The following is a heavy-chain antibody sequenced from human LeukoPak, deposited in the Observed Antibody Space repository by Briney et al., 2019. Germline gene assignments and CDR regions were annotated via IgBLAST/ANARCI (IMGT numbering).Heavy chain of an antibody. J-gene: IGHJ4*02. V-gene: IGHV4-4*07. CDR3: ARDYDGDYFDY. CDR1: GGFIISYY. CDR2: IYTSGST. Sequence: SETLPITCTVSGGFIISYYWSWIGQPAGRELEGMGRIYTSGSTNYIPSLKSRVTMSVDTSKNQFSMKLSSVTAADKAVYYCARDYDGDYFDYWGQGTLVTVSS. D-gene: IGHD3-3*01.